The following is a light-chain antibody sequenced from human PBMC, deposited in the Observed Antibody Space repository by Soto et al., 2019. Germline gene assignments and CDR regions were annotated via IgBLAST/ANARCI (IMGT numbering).Light chain of an antibody. CDR1: QSVSNNY. Sequence: ELVLTQSPGTLSLSPGERATLSCRASQSVSNNYLAWYQQKPGQAPRLLIYGASSRATDIPDRFSGSGCGTDFTLTISSLQPEDFANYFGQKLNAYPPWTFGQGTKVDIK. J-gene: IGKJ1*01. CDR3: QKLNAYPPWT. V-gene: IGKV3-20*01. CDR2: GAS.